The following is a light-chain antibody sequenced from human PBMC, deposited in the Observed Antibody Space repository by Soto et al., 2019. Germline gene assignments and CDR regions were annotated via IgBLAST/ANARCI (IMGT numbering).Light chain of an antibody. Sequence: DIHLTQSPPTLSASVGYRVTITCRASQTISHWLAWYQQKPGKAPKLLIFDASSLENGVPSRFSGSGSGTEFTLTITGLQPDDFATYYCQQYNTYWTFGQGTKVDIK. CDR3: QQYNTYWT. J-gene: IGKJ1*01. CDR2: DAS. CDR1: QTISHW. V-gene: IGKV1-5*01.